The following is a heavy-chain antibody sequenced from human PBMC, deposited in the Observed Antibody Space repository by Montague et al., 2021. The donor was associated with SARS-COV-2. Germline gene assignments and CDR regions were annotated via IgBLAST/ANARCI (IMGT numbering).Heavy chain of an antibody. CDR2: INHSGRT. J-gene: IGHJ2*01. CDR3: TRGPAFSNSWYSLPTLDQRPSWYFDL. CDR1: GVSFSGYY. Sequence: SETLSLTCAVYGVSFSGYYWSWIRQAPGKGLEWIGEINHSGRTXXXPSXXXRVTISVDTSTNQFSLNLNSVTAADTAVYYCTRGPAFSNSWYSLPTLDQRPSWYFDLWGRGTLVIVSS. D-gene: IGHD6-13*01. V-gene: IGHV4-34*01.